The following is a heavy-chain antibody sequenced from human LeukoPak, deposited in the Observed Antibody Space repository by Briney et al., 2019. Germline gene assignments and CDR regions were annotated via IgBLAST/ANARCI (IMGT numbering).Heavy chain of an antibody. CDR3: ARDCSSGYYDFWSGYWAFDI. CDR1: GFTFSSYS. D-gene: IGHD3-3*01. Sequence: PGGSLRLSCAASGFTFSSYSMNWARQAPGKGLEWVSSISSSSSYIYYADSVKGRFTISRDNAKNSLYLQMNSLRAEDTAVYYCARDCSSGYYDFWSGYWAFDIWGQGTMVTVSS. V-gene: IGHV3-21*01. CDR2: ISSSSSYI. J-gene: IGHJ3*02.